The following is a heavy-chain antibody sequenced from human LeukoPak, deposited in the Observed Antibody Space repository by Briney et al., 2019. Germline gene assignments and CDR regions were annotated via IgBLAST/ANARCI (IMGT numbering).Heavy chain of an antibody. D-gene: IGHD1-26*01. V-gene: IGHV3-74*01. Sequence: PGGSLRLSCAASGFTFSNYWMHWVRQAPGKGLVWVSRINTDGSMTNYADSVKGRFTFSRDNVKNTLYLQMNSLRAEDTAVYYCARIIVGATGVDYWGQGTLVTVSS. CDR3: ARIIVGATGVDY. J-gene: IGHJ4*02. CDR2: INTDGSMT. CDR1: GFTFSNYW.